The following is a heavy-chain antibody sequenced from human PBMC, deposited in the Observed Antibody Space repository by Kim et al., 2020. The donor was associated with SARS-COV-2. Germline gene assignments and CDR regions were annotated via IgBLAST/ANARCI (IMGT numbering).Heavy chain of an antibody. CDR2: ISYDGSNK. D-gene: IGHD3-10*01. Sequence: GGSLRLSCAASGFTFSSYGMHWVRQAPGKGLEWVAVISYDGSNKYYADSVKGRFTISRDNSKNTLYLQMNSLRAEDTAVYYCAKDRYYYGSGSYYKYGM. J-gene: IGHJ6*01. V-gene: IGHV3-30*18. CDR1: GFTFSSYG. CDR3: AKDRYYYGSGSYYKYGM.